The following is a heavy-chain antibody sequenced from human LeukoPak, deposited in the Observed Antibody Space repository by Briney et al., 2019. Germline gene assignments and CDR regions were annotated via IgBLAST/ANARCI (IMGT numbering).Heavy chain of an antibody. CDR1: GFTFSSYW. V-gene: IGHV3-74*01. CDR3: ARAYSSAWYVPGDY. J-gene: IGHJ4*02. D-gene: IGHD6-19*01. Sequence: GGSLRLSCVASGFTFSSYWMHWVRQAPGKGLVWVSRINSDGSSTSYADSVKGRFTISRDNAKNTLYLQMNSLRAEDTAIYCARAYSSAWYVPGDYWGQGTLVTVSS. CDR2: INSDGSST.